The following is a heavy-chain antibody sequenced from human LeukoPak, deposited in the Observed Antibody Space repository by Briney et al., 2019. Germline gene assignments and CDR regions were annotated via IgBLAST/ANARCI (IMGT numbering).Heavy chain of an antibody. V-gene: IGHV4-59*12. CDR3: ARKKYYDFWSGYDY. D-gene: IGHD3-3*01. CDR2: IYYSGST. Sequence: SETLSLTCTVSGGSISSYYWSWIRQPPGKGLEWIGYIYYSGSTNYNPSLKSRVTISVDTSKNQFSLKLSSVTAADTAVYYCARKKYYDFWSGYDYWGQGTLVTVSS. J-gene: IGHJ4*02. CDR1: GGSISSYY.